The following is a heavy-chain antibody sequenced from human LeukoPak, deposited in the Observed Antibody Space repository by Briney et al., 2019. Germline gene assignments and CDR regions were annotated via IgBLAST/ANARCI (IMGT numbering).Heavy chain of an antibody. Sequence: PGGSLRLSCVASRFTFSNYWMSWVRQAPGKGPEWVANIKQDGSEKYSVDSVKGRFTISRDNAKNSLYLQMDSLRADDTAVYYCARDKIVGATLFDCWGQGTLVTVSS. CDR2: IKQDGSEK. J-gene: IGHJ4*02. V-gene: IGHV3-7*01. D-gene: IGHD1-26*01. CDR3: ARDKIVGATLFDC. CDR1: RFTFSNYW.